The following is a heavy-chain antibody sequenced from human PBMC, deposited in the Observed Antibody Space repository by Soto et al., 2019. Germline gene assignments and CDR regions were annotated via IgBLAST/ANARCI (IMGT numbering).Heavy chain of an antibody. J-gene: IGHJ6*03. Sequence: SETLSLTCTVSGGSISSYYWSWIRQPPGKGLEWIGYIYYSGSTNYNPSLKSRVTISVDTSKNQFSLKLSSVTAADTAVYYCAAKRDQTGPVYYYYMDVWGKGTTVTVSS. D-gene: IGHD3-9*01. CDR3: AAKRDQTGPVYYYYMDV. CDR2: IYYSGST. V-gene: IGHV4-59*08. CDR1: GGSISSYY.